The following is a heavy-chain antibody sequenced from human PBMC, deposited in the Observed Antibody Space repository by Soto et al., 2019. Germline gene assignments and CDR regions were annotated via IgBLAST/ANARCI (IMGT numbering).Heavy chain of an antibody. CDR1: GGSISSYY. V-gene: IGHV4-59*01. Sequence: SETLSLTCTVSGGSISSYYWSWIRQPPGKGLEWIGYIYYSGSTNYNPSLKSRVTISVDTSKNQFSLKLSSVTAADTAVYYCARAMGRPYYFDYWGQGTLVTVSS. CDR2: IYYSGST. J-gene: IGHJ4*02. CDR3: ARAMGRPYYFDY. D-gene: IGHD3-10*01.